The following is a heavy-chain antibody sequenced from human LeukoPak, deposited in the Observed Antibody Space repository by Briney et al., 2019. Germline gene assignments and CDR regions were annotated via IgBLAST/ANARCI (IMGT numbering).Heavy chain of an antibody. D-gene: IGHD1-1*01. CDR1: GYTFTSYG. CDR2: ISAYNGNT. Sequence: ASVKVSCEASGYTFTSYGYNWVRQAPGQGLEWMGWISAYNGNTNYAQKLQGRVTMTTVTSTSTVYMELRSLTSDDTAVYYCERAKTLEPTPSNAFDIWGQGTMVTVSS. CDR3: ERAKTLEPTPSNAFDI. J-gene: IGHJ3*02. V-gene: IGHV1-18*01.